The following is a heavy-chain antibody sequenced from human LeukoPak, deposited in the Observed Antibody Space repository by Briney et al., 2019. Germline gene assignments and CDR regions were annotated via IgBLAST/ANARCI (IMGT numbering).Heavy chain of an antibody. CDR3: ARVRLPPYYYYFYYMDV. CDR1: GGSFSGYS. Sequence: SETQSLTCAVYGGSFSGYSWTWIRQPPGKGLEWIGEINHSGTTDYNPSLQSRVTISLDTSKNQFSLKVTSVTAADTAVYYCARVRLPPYYYYFYYMDVWGTGTTVTVSS. D-gene: IGHD5-18*01. V-gene: IGHV4-34*01. J-gene: IGHJ6*03. CDR2: INHSGTT.